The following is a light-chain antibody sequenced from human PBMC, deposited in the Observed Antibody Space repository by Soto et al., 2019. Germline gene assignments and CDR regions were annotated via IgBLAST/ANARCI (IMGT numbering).Light chain of an antibody. Sequence: EIVLTQSPGTLSLSPGERGTLSCRASQSVSSNYLAWYQQKPGQAPRLLIYSAFSRATGIPERFSGSGSGTDFTLTISRLEPEDFAVYYCQYYSSSPWTFGQGTKVEIK. V-gene: IGKV3-20*01. CDR1: QSVSSNY. CDR3: QYYSSSPWT. CDR2: SAF. J-gene: IGKJ1*01.